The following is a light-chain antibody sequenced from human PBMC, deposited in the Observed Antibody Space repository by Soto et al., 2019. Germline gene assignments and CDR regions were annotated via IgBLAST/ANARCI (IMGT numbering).Light chain of an antibody. V-gene: IGLV2-14*01. CDR1: SSDVGGYNY. CDR2: EVS. CDR3: SSYTSSSTLPYV. Sequence: QSALTQPASVSGSPGQSITIACTGTSSDVGGYNYVSWYQQHPGKAPKLMIYEVSNRPSGVSNRSSGSKSVNTASLTICGLQPEDEADYECSSYTSSSTLPYVRVTGTKLTVL. J-gene: IGLJ1*01.